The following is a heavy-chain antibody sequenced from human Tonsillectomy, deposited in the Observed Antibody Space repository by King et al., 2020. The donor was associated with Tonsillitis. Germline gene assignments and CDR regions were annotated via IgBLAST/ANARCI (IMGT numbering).Heavy chain of an antibody. CDR3: ARDERDLAWLLPYNWFDP. V-gene: IGHV4-39*02. CDR1: GGSISTNYYY. D-gene: IGHD3-3*01. Sequence: LQLQESGPGLVKPSETLSLTCTVSGGSISTNYYYWGWIRQPPGKGLEWIGSIYYSGSTHYSPSLKSRVTISVDTSKNQFSLKLTSVTAADTAVYYCARDERDLAWLLPYNWFDPWGQGTLVTVSS. CDR2: IYYSGST. J-gene: IGHJ5*02.